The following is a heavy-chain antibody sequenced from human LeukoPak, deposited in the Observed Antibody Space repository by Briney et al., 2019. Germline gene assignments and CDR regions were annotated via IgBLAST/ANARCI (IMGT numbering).Heavy chain of an antibody. CDR3: AREQRKRRHPLAYYGRDV. V-gene: IGHV1-3*01. D-gene: IGHD1-1*01. CDR2: INAGNGNT. Sequence: ASVNVSCKASGYTFTIYAMHWVRQAPGQRLEWMGWINAGNGNTKYSQKFQGRVTITRDTSASTAYMELSSLRSEDTAVYYCAREQRKRRHPLAYYGRDVGAQGTGLPVPS. J-gene: IGHJ6*01. CDR1: GYTFTIYA.